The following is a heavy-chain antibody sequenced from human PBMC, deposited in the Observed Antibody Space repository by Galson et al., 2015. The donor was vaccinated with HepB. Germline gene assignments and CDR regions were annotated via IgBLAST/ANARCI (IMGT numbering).Heavy chain of an antibody. V-gene: IGHV1-18*01. CDR1: GYTFTSYG. D-gene: IGHD2-2*02. Sequence: SVKVSCKASGYTFTSYGISWVRQAPGQGLEWMGWISAYNGNTNYAQKLQGRVTMTTGTSTSTAYMELRSLRSDDTAVYYCAREGPGCSSTSCYIAGDWFDPWGQGTLVTVSS. CDR2: ISAYNGNT. J-gene: IGHJ5*02. CDR3: AREGPGCSSTSCYIAGDWFDP.